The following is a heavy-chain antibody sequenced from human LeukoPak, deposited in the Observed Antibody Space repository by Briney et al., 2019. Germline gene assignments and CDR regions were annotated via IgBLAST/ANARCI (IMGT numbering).Heavy chain of an antibody. J-gene: IGHJ4*02. CDR3: ARGRAGKYCSGGSCYSDY. CDR2: MNPNSGNT. D-gene: IGHD2-15*01. V-gene: IGHV1-8*01. CDR1: GYTFPNYD. Sequence: ASVKVSYKASGYTFPNYDINWVRQAPGQGLEWMGWMNPNSGNTGYAQKFQGRVTMTRNTSISTAYMELSSLRSEDTAVYYCARGRAGKYCSGGSCYSDYWGQGTLVTVSS.